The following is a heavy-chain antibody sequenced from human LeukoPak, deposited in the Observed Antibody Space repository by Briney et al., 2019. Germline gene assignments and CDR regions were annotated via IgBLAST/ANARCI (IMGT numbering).Heavy chain of an antibody. D-gene: IGHD2-2*01. CDR2: IYTSGST. CDR3: AREPGYTWYQLDQDWFDP. Sequence: PSETLSLTCTVSGGSISSYYWSWIRQPAGKALEWIGRIYTSGSTNYNPSLKSRVTISVDKSKNQFSLKLSSVTAADTAVYYCAREPGYTWYQLDQDWFDPWGQGTLVTVSS. V-gene: IGHV4-4*07. J-gene: IGHJ5*02. CDR1: GGSISSYY.